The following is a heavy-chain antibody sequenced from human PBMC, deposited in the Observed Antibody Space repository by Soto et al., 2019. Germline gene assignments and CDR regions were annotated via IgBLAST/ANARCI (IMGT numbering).Heavy chain of an antibody. Sequence: QVQLVESGGALVKPGGSLRLSCAASGFNFSDFYISWIRQAPGKGLEWVSFISATGETTYYAESVKGRFTISRDNAQNALVRLITRMIVNHKTMFYCVSVLHCWRRQYY. CDR1: GFNFSDFY. V-gene: IGHV3-11*01. J-gene: IGHJ6*03. D-gene: IGHD2-15*01. CDR2: ISATGETT. CDR3: VSVLHCWRRQYY.